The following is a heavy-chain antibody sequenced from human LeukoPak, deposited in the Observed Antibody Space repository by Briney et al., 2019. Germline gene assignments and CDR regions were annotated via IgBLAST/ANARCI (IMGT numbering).Heavy chain of an antibody. V-gene: IGHV3-23*01. CDR1: GITLSNYG. D-gene: IGHD2-15*01. CDR3: AKRGVVIRTVLVVGFHKEAYYFDS. Sequence: GGSLRLSCVVSGITLSNYGMSWVRQAPGKGLEWVAGISDRGGSTNYADSVKGRFTISRDNPKNTLYLQMNSLRSEDTAVYFCAKRGVVIRTVLVVGFHKEAYYFDSWGQGALVTVSS. J-gene: IGHJ4*02. CDR2: ISDRGGST.